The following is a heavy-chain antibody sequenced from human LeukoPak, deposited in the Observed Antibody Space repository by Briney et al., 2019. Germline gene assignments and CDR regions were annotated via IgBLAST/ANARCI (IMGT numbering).Heavy chain of an antibody. CDR1: GFTFSSYE. CDR2: ISSSGSTI. CDR3: ARDRMGATNWYYYGMDV. D-gene: IGHD1-26*01. J-gene: IGHJ6*02. Sequence: GGSLRLSCAASGFTFSSYEMNWVRQAPGKGLEWVSYISSSGSTIYYADSVKGRFTISRDNAKNSLYLQMNSLRAEDTAVYYCARDRMGATNWYYYGMDVWGQGTTVTVSS. V-gene: IGHV3-48*03.